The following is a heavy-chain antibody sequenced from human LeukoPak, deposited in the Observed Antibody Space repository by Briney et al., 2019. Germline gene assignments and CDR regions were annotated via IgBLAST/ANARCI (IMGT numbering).Heavy chain of an antibody. CDR2: ISYDGTNK. D-gene: IGHD3-10*01. Sequence: GGSLRLSCAASGFTFGSYNMNWVRQAPGKGLEWVAVISYDGTNKNYADSVKGRLTISRDSSKNTVYLEMNSLRGEDTAVYYCARDPEHYGSGTYLDYWGQGSLVTVSS. CDR3: ARDPEHYGSGTYLDY. CDR1: GFTFGSYN. V-gene: IGHV3-30-3*01. J-gene: IGHJ4*02.